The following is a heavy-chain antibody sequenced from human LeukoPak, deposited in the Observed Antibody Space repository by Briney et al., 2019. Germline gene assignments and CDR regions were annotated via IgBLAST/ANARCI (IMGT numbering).Heavy chain of an antibody. V-gene: IGHV3-49*03. Sequence: PGRSLRLSCTASGFTFGDYAMSWFRQAPGKGLEWVGFIRSKAYGGTTEYAASVEGRFTISRDDSKSIAYLQMNSLKTEDTAVYYCTRDLYPDAFDIWGQGTMVTVSS. D-gene: IGHD2-15*01. J-gene: IGHJ3*02. CDR1: GFTFGDYA. CDR3: TRDLYPDAFDI. CDR2: IRSKAYGGTT.